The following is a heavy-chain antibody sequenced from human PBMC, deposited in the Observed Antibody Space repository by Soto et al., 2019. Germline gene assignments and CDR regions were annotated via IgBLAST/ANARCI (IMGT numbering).Heavy chain of an antibody. CDR2: IWYDGSNK. Sequence: GGSLRLSCAASGFTFSSYGMHWVRQAPGKGLEWVAVIWYDGSNKYYADSVKGRFTISRDNSKNTLYLQMNSLRAEDTAVHYCARAPQDGYNALDYWGQGTLVTVSS. CDR1: GFTFSSYG. CDR3: ARAPQDGYNALDY. J-gene: IGHJ4*02. D-gene: IGHD5-12*01. V-gene: IGHV3-33*01.